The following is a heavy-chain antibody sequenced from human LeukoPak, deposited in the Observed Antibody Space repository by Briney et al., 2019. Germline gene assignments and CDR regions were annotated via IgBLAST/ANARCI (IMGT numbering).Heavy chain of an antibody. D-gene: IGHD6-19*01. CDR1: GYTFTSYD. CDR2: MNPNSGNT. V-gene: IGHV1-8*01. CDR3: ARQFIAVAGTPRLEFDY. Sequence: ASVKVSCKASGYTFTSYDINWVRQATGQGLEWMGWMNPNSGNTGYAQKFQGRVTMTRNTSISTAYMELSRLRSDDTAVYYCARQFIAVAGTPRLEFDYWGQGTLVTVSS. J-gene: IGHJ4*02.